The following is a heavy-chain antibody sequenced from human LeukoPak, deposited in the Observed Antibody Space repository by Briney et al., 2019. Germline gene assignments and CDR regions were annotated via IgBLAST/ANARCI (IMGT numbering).Heavy chain of an antibody. Sequence: GGTLRLSCAASGFTFSSYGMSWVRQAPGKGLEWVSAISGSGGSTYYADSVKGRFTISRDNAKNSLYLQMNSLRAEDTAVYYCARDGSDPNFDYWGQGTLVTVSS. CDR1: GFTFSSYG. D-gene: IGHD2-2*03. V-gene: IGHV3-23*01. CDR2: ISGSGGST. CDR3: ARDGSDPNFDY. J-gene: IGHJ4*02.